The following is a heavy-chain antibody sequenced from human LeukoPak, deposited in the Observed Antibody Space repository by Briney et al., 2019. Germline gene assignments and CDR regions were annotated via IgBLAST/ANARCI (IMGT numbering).Heavy chain of an antibody. CDR2: INWNGGSR. V-gene: IGHV3-20*04. D-gene: IGHD3/OR15-3a*01. J-gene: IGHJ6*03. Sequence: GGSLRLSCAASGFTFDDYGMSWVRQAPGKGLEWVAGINWNGGSRDYADSVKGRVTMSRDNAKKSLYLQMNSLRAEDTALYFCARGAADDLYYMDVWGKDTRVPVSS. CDR1: GFTFDDYG. CDR3: ARGAADDLYYMDV.